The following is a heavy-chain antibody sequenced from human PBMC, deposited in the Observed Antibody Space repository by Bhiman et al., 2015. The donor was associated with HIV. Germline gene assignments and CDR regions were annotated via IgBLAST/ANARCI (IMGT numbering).Heavy chain of an antibody. D-gene: IGHD5-12*01. CDR3: AREAYRYSNTRGSIEM. Sequence: VQLVESGGGLVQPGGSLRVSCVASGFTFSSYWMSWVRQAPGKGLEWVAVLPYDEGQNFYGDSVKGRFTISIDTSETTVFLQMNSLRTDDTAVYYCAREAYRYSNTRGSIEMWGQGTMVTVSS. CDR2: LPYDEGQN. V-gene: IGHV3-30*03. CDR1: GFTFSSYW. J-gene: IGHJ3*02.